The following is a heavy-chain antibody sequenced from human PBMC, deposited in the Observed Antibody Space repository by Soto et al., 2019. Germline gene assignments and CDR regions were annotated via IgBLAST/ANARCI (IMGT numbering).Heavy chain of an antibody. J-gene: IGHJ6*02. CDR2: VLGDNGQI. V-gene: IGHV3-9*02. Sequence: SLRLSCAVSGTTSTDYGMHWVRQAPGKGLEWVSGVLGDNGQIGYADPVKGRFTSSRDNARHFLYLQMNSLTVEDTALYYCVKDMAPGGADVWGQGTAVTVSS. CDR3: VKDMAPGGADV. CDR1: GTTSTDYG. D-gene: IGHD3-16*01.